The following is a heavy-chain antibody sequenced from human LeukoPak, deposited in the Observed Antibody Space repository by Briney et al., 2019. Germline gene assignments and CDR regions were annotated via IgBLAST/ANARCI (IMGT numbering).Heavy chain of an antibody. J-gene: IGHJ4*02. V-gene: IGHV3-30*18. D-gene: IGHD6-13*01. CDR3: AKDIAAAGT. CDR1: GFSFSSYD. Sequence: GGSLRLSCAASGFSFSSYDMHWVRQAPGKGLEWVAFISYDGSDKYYADSVKGRFTISRDNSKNTLYLQMNSLRAEDTAVYYCAKDIAAAGTWGQGTLVTVSS. CDR2: ISYDGSDK.